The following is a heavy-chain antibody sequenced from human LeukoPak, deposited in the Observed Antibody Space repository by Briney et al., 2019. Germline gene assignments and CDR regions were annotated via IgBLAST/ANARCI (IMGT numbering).Heavy chain of an antibody. CDR1: GGTFSSYA. V-gene: IGHV1-69*05. J-gene: IGHJ6*04. CDR3: ARDFGTTGTWDV. D-gene: IGHD1-1*01. Sequence: GASVKVSCKASGGTFSSYAISWVRQAPGQGLEWMGGIIPIFGTANYAQKFQGRVTITTDESTSTAYMELSSLRSEDTAVYYCARDFGTTGTWDVWGKGTTVTVSS. CDR2: IIPIFGTA.